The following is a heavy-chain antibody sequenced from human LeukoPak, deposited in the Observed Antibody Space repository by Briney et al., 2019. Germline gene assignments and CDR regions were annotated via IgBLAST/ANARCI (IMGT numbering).Heavy chain of an antibody. D-gene: IGHD4-17*01. CDR2: IYGGGNT. Sequence: GGSLRLSCSFSGLIATSNYMAWVRQAPGKGLQWISFIYGGGNTLYADSVMGRFSISRDNAKNSLYLQMNSLRAEDTAVYYCARDQYMTTVNSYYYYYGMDVWGQGTTVTVSS. V-gene: IGHV3-53*01. CDR3: ARDQYMTTVNSYYYYYGMDV. J-gene: IGHJ6*02. CDR1: GLIATSNY.